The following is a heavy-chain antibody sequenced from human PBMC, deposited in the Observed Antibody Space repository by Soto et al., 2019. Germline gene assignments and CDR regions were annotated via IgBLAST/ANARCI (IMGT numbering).Heavy chain of an antibody. J-gene: IGHJ6*03. Sequence: VQLAEDGGGLAQPGGSLRLSCAASGFTLSGYAMDWVRQAPGKGLESVSGISSNGVGTYYANSVQGRFTISRDNSKNTVYLQMGSLRPEDMAVYYCARRALPDCYYRDVWGKGTTVTVSS. V-gene: IGHV3-64*01. CDR2: ISSNGVGT. CDR3: ARRALPDCYYRDV. CDR1: GFTLSGYA.